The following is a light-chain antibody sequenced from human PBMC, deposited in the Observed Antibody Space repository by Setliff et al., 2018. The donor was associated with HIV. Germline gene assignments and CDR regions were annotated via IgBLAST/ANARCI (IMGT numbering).Light chain of an antibody. CDR1: SSDAGGYNF. J-gene: IGLJ2*01. CDR3: CSYAGSTVL. CDR2: DVS. V-gene: IGLV2-11*01. Sequence: QSVLAQPRSVSGSPGQSVTISCTGTSSDAGGYNFVSWYQQYPGQAPKLMIYDVSKRPSGVPDRFSGSKSGNTASLTISGLQAEDEADYYCCSYAGSTVLFGGGTKVTVL.